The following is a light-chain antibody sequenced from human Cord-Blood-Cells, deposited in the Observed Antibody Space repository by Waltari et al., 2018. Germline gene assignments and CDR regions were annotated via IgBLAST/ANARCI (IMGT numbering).Light chain of an antibody. CDR1: QSVSSN. CDR3: QQYNTWPYT. J-gene: IGKJ2*01. Sequence: EIVMTQPPATLSVSPGERATLSCRASQSVSSNLAWYQQKPGQAPRLLIYGASTRATGIPARFSGSGSGTEFTLTISSLQSEDFAVYYCQQYNTWPYTFGQGTKLEIK. V-gene: IGKV3-15*01. CDR2: GAS.